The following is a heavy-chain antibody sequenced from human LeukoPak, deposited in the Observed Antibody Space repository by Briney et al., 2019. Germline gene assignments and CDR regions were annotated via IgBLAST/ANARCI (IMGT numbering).Heavy chain of an antibody. V-gene: IGHV4-59*01. CDR1: GGSISSYY. D-gene: IGHD6-13*01. CDR3: AGTTEAHSWRTRYYDYYLDV. J-gene: IGHJ6*03. Sequence: SETLSLTCTVSGGSISSYYWSWIRQPPGKGLEWIGYIYYSGSTNYNPSLKSRVTISVDTSKNQFSLKLSSVTAADTAVYYCAGTTEAHSWRTRYYDYYLDVWGKGTTVTVSS. CDR2: IYYSGST.